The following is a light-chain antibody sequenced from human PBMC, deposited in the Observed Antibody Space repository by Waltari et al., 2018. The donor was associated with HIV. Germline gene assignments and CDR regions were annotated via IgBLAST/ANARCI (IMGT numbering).Light chain of an antibody. CDR1: QSVRSN. CDR3: QQYNNWPPLT. CDR2: GAS. J-gene: IGKJ4*01. Sequence: EIVMTQSPATLSVSPGERVTLSCRASQSVRSNLAWYQKKPGQAPRLLIYGASSRATGIPARFSGSGSGTEFILTISSLQSEDFAVYYCQQYNNWPPLTFGGGTKVETK. V-gene: IGKV3-15*01.